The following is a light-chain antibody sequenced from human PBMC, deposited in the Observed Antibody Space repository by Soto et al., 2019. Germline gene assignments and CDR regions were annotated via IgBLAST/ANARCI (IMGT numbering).Light chain of an antibody. J-gene: IGLJ3*02. CDR1: SSNIGAGYD. V-gene: IGLV1-40*01. CDR2: SNN. CDR3: HWYDASLSAVV. Sequence: QSVLTQPPSVSGAPGQRVTISCTGTSSNIGAGYDVHWYQQLPGKAPTLLIYSNNDRPSGVPDRFSGSKSGTSASLAITGLQADEEADYYCHWYDASLSAVVFGGGTKLTVL.